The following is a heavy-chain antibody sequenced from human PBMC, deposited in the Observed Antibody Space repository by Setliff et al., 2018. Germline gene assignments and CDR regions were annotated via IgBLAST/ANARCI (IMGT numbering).Heavy chain of an antibody. CDR1: GFSFSNCW. J-gene: IGHJ4*02. CDR2: INPHASEK. V-gene: IGHV3-7*03. CDR3: RLWFGELLRDY. Sequence: GGSLRLSCTASGFSFSNCWVSWVRQAPGKGLEWLASINPHASEKYYVDSVKGRFTISRGTSKNTLYLQMGSLRTEDTAVYYCRLWFGELLRDYWGQGTLVTVS. D-gene: IGHD3-10*01.